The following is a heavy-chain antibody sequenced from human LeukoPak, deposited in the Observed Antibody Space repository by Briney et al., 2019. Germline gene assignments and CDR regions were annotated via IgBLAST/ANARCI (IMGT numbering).Heavy chain of an antibody. J-gene: IGHJ4*02. CDR3: ARETYYYDSSGYRDY. CDR1: GVSMNYYF. V-gene: IGHV4-4*07. CDR2: IHSSGTT. D-gene: IGHD3-22*01. Sequence: SETLSLTCTVSGVSMNYYFWNWIRQPAGEGLQWIGRIHSSGTTNYNPTLKSRVTMSIDMSKNQFSLRLTSVTAADTAVYYCARETYYYDSSGYRDYWGQGTLVTVSS.